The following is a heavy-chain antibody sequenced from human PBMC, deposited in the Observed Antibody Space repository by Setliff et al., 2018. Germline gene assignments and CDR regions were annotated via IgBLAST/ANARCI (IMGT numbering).Heavy chain of an antibody. CDR1: GGSISGDY. D-gene: IGHD6-13*01. CDR3: AKSHVVGTWYGFPLQH. Sequence: SETLSLTCTVSGGSISGDYWNWIRQSPGKGLEWIGNLYYTGSANFNPSLKSRVTMSIGTSKNQFSLKLSSVTAADTAVYYCAKSHVVGTWYGFPLQHWGQGALVTVSS. CDR2: LYYTGSA. J-gene: IGHJ1*01. V-gene: IGHV4-59*01.